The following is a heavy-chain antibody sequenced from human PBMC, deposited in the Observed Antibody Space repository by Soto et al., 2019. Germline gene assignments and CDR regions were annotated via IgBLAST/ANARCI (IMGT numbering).Heavy chain of an antibody. Sequence: GGSLRLSCAASGFTVSSNYMSWVRQAPGKGLEWVSVIYSGGSTYYADSVKGRFTTSRDNSKNTLYLQMNSLRAEDTAVYYCARDSPTYSSRSSTYGMDVWGQGTTVTVSS. CDR1: GFTVSSNY. CDR3: ARDSPTYSSRSSTYGMDV. V-gene: IGHV3-53*01. D-gene: IGHD6-13*01. CDR2: IYSGGST. J-gene: IGHJ6*02.